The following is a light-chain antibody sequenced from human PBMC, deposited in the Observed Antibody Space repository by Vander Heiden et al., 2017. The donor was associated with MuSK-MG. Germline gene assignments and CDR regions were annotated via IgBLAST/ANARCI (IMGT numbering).Light chain of an antibody. CDR3: CSYAGSYTLV. Sequence: QSALTQPRSVSGSPGQSVTISCTGTSSDVGGYNYVSWYQQHPGKAPKFMIYDVSKRPSGVPDRFSGSKSGNTASLTISGLQAEDEADYYCCSYAGSYTLVFGGGTQRTVL. J-gene: IGLJ3*02. CDR2: DVS. CDR1: SSDVGGYNY. V-gene: IGLV2-11*01.